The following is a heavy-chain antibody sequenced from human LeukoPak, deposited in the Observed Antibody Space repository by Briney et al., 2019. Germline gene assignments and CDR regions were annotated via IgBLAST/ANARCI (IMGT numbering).Heavy chain of an antibody. J-gene: IGHJ6*04. V-gene: IGHV4-61*02. CDR1: GGSISSGRYY. CDR3: ARAYYYGSGSYLLDV. CDR2: IYTSGST. D-gene: IGHD3-10*01. Sequence: SETLSLTCSVHGGSISSGRYYSSWIPQPAGKGLEWIGRIYTSGSTNYNPSLKSRDTISVDTSKNQFSLKLSSVTAADTAVYYCARAYYYGSGSYLLDVWGKGTTVTISS.